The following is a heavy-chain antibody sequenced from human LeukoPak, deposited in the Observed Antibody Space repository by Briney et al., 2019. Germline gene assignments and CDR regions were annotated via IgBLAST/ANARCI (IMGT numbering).Heavy chain of an antibody. J-gene: IGHJ5*02. CDR2: ISSSSSYI. CDR1: GFTFSSYS. V-gene: IGHV3-21*01. Sequence: GGSLRLSCAASGFTFSSYSMNWVRQAPGKGPEWVSSISSSSSYIYYADSVKGRFTISRDNAKNSLYLQMNSLRAEDTAVYYCARGVVPSAINWFDPWGQGTLVTVSS. D-gene: IGHD2-2*02. CDR3: ARGVVPSAINWFDP.